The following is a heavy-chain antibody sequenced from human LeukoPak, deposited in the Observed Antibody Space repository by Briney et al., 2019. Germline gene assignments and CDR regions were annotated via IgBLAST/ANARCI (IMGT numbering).Heavy chain of an antibody. J-gene: IGHJ4*02. V-gene: IGHV3-23*01. Sequence: GGSLRLSCAASGFTFSSYAMSWVRQTPGKGLEWVSAISGSGGSTYYADSVKGRFTISRDNSKNTLYLQMNSLRAEDTAVYYCAKRYSSGWYYFDYWGQGTLVTVSS. CDR1: GFTFSSYA. CDR2: ISGSGGST. D-gene: IGHD6-19*01. CDR3: AKRYSSGWYYFDY.